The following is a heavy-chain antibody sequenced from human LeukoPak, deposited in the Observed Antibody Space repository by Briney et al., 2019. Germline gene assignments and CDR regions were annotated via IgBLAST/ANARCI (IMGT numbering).Heavy chain of an antibody. J-gene: IGHJ3*02. CDR3: ARDVNGDAFDI. CDR2: ISSSSSYI. CDR1: GFTYSSYS. V-gene: IGHV3-21*01. Sequence: PGGSLRLSCAASGFTYSSYSMNWVRQAPGKGLEEVSSISSSSSYIYYADSVKGRFTISRDNAKNSLYLQMNSLRAEDTAVYYCARDVNGDAFDIWGQGTMVTVSS.